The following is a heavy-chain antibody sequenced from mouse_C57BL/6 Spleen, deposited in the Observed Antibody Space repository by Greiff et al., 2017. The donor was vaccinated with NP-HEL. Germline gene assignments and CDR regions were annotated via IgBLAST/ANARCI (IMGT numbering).Heavy chain of an antibody. Sequence: QVQLQQSEAELVKPGASVKLSCKASGYTFTSYWMQWVKQRPGQGLEWIGEIDPSDCYTNYNQKFKGKATLTVDTSSSTAYMQLSSLTSEDSAVYYCARRDGSRDWYFDVWGTGTTVTVSS. CDR1: GYTFTSYW. D-gene: IGHD1-1*01. CDR3: ARRDGSRDWYFDV. V-gene: IGHV1-50*01. CDR2: IDPSDCYT. J-gene: IGHJ1*03.